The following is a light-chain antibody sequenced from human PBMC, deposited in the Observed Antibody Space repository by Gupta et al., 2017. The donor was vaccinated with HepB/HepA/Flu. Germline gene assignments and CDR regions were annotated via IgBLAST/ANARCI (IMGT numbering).Light chain of an antibody. CDR2: GAS. Sequence: ETVLTQSPGTLSLSPGERATLSCRASQSVNSSYLAWYQQKPGQAPRLLIYGASSRATGIPDRFSGSGSGTDFTLTISRLEPEDFAVYYCQQYGRTFGQGTKVEIK. CDR1: QSVNSSY. V-gene: IGKV3-20*01. CDR3: QQYGRT. J-gene: IGKJ1*01.